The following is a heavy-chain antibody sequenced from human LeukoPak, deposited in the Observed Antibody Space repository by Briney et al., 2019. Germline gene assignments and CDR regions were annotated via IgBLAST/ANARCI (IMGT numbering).Heavy chain of an antibody. V-gene: IGHV1-2*02. Sequence: ASVKVSCKASGYTFTGYYMHWVRQSPGQGLEGMGWINPNSGGTNYAQKFQGRVTMTRDTSISTAYMELSRLRSDDTAVYYCARGTIIAAAAFDYWGQGTLVTVSS. CDR3: ARGTIIAAAAFDY. CDR1: GYTFTGYY. D-gene: IGHD6-13*01. CDR2: INPNSGGT. J-gene: IGHJ4*02.